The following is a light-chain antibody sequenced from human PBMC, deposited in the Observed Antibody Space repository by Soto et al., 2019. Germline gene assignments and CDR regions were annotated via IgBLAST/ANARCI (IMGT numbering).Light chain of an antibody. CDR1: QSVSSNY. Sequence: PGERATISCRASQSVSSNYLAWYQQKPGQAPRLLIYAASNRASGIPDRFGGSGSGTDFTLTVSRLGPEDFAVYYCQQYGSAPWTFGQGTKVEI. CDR2: AAS. V-gene: IGKV3-20*01. J-gene: IGKJ1*01. CDR3: QQYGSAPWT.